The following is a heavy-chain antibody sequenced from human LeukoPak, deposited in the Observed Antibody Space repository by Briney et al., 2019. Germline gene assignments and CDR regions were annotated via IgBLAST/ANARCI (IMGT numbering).Heavy chain of an antibody. D-gene: IGHD5-12*01. CDR2: INPSGGST. CDR1: GYIFTAYY. CDR3: ARGHSGAYFRLLNY. Sequence: ASVNVSCKTSGYIFTAYYMYWVRQAPGQALEWMGIINPSGGSTSYAERIQGRVAMTRDMSTSTVYMELSSLTSEDTAVYYCARGHSGAYFRLLNYWGQGTLVTVSS. V-gene: IGHV1-46*01. J-gene: IGHJ4*02.